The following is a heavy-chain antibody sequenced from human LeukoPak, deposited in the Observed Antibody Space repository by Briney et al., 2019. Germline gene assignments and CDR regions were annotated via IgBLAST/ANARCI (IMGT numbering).Heavy chain of an antibody. Sequence: SVKVSCKASGGTFSSYATSWVRQAPGQGLEWMGRIIPILGIANYAQKFQGRVTITADKSTSTAYMELSSLRSEDTAVYYCARPHPSYDSSGYYYERWGQGTLVTVSS. CDR2: IIPILGIA. J-gene: IGHJ4*02. CDR1: GGTFSSYA. V-gene: IGHV1-69*04. CDR3: ARPHPSYDSSGYYYER. D-gene: IGHD3-22*01.